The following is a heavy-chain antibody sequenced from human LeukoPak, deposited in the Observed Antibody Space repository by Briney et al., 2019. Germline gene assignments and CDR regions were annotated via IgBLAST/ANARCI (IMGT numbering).Heavy chain of an antibody. CDR2: IRSKAYGGTT. CDR1: GFTFGDYA. V-gene: IGHV3-49*03. CDR3: TRALDDSRYFDY. D-gene: IGHD3-22*01. J-gene: IGHJ4*02. Sequence: PGGSLRLSCTVSGFTFGDYAMSWFRQAPGKGLEWVGFIRSKAYGGTTEYAAFVKGRFTISRDDSKSIAYLQMNSLKTEDTAVYYCTRALDDSRYFDYWGQGTLVTVSS.